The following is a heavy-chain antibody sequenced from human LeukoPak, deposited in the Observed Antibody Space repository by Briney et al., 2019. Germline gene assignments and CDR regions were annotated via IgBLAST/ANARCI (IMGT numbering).Heavy chain of an antibody. Sequence: GGSLRPSCAASGFTFYDYAMPWVRQAPGKGLEWVSGISWNSGSIGYADSVKGRFTISRDNAKNSLYLQMNSLRAEDTALYYCAKEVELWPSYYFDYWGQGTLVTVSS. D-gene: IGHD5-18*01. CDR2: ISWNSGSI. J-gene: IGHJ4*02. CDR3: AKEVELWPSYYFDY. CDR1: GFTFYDYA. V-gene: IGHV3-9*01.